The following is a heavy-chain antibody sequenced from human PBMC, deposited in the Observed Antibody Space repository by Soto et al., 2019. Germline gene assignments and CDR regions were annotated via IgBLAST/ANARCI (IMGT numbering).Heavy chain of an antibody. J-gene: IGHJ4*02. Sequence: QITLNESGPTQVKPRQTLTLTCTFSGFSLTTSGVGVGWIRQSPGKAPEWLALIYWDDDKRYSPSLKCRLTITKDTSKNQVVLTMADLDPADTATYYCAHRVLRTVFGLVTTTAIYFDFWGQGTPVAVSS. D-gene: IGHD3-3*01. CDR3: AHRVLRTVFGLVTTTAIYFDF. V-gene: IGHV2-5*02. CDR1: GFSLTTSGVG. CDR2: IYWDDDK.